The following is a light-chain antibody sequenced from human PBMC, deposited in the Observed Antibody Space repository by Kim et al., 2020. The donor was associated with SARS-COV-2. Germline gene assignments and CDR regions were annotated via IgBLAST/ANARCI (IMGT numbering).Light chain of an antibody. CDR1: SSNIGTNY. CDR3: ATWDDSLSGWV. Sequence: QSVLTQPPSASETPGQRVTISCSGSSSNIGTNYVDWYQQLPTTAPKLLIYKNNYRSSGVPDRFSGSKSGTSASLAISGLRSEDVADYYCATWDDSLSGWVCCGGTKVTVL. V-gene: IGLV1-47*01. CDR2: KNN. J-gene: IGLJ3*02.